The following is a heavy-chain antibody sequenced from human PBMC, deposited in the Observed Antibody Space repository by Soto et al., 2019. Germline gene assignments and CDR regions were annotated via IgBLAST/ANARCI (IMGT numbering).Heavy chain of an antibody. CDR2: VFLRRSET. CDR1: GDDFPNYW. D-gene: IGHD3-16*01. Sequence: PGESLKISCQGSGDDFPNYWIGWVRQMPGKGLEWMGIVFLRRSETKYSPSFQGRVTISADKSTSTAYLQWNSLKASDTAIYYCTRYGGGITDSDYYYYGLDVWGQGTTVTVSS. CDR3: TRYGGGITDSDYYYYGLDV. V-gene: IGHV5-51*01. J-gene: IGHJ6*02.